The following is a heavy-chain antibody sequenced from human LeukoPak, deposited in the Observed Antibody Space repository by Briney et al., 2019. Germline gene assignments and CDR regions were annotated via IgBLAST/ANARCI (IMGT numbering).Heavy chain of an antibody. CDR3: ARDPPPDSFCSGGSCYSRVGFDI. D-gene: IGHD2-15*01. J-gene: IGHJ3*02. CDR1: GYTFTSYG. Sequence: ASVKVSCKASGYTFTSYGISWVRQAPGQGLEWMGWISAYNGNTKNAQKFQGRVTMTTDTSTSTAYMELRSLRSDDTAVYYCARDPPPDSFCSGGSCYSRVGFDIWGQGTMVTVSS. CDR2: ISAYNGNT. V-gene: IGHV1-18*01.